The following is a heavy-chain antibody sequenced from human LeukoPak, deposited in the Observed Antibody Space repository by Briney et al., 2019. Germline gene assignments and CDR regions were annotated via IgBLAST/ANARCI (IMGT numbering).Heavy chain of an antibody. J-gene: IGHJ3*02. V-gene: IGHV1-69*06. Sequence: SVKVSCKASGGTFYNYAISWVRQAPGQGLEWMGGIIPISDTANDAQKFKGRVTITADKSTSTVYMELSSLRSEDTAVYYCAREDDTGRYMGDDAFDIWGQGTMVTVSS. CDR3: AREDDTGRYMGDDAFDI. D-gene: IGHD1-26*01. CDR2: IIPISDTA. CDR1: GGTFYNYA.